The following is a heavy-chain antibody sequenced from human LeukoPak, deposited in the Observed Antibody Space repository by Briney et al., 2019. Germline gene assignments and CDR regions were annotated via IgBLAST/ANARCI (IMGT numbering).Heavy chain of an antibody. CDR2: IYHTGST. CDR1: GGSISSSNW. J-gene: IGHJ4*02. V-gene: IGHV4-4*02. D-gene: IGHD4-17*01. CDR3: ARAMVTTTNKYYFDY. Sequence: SGTLSLTCAVSGGSISSSNWWSWVRPPPGKGLEWIGEIYHTGSTNYNPSLKSRITISLDKSKNQFSLKLSSVAAADTAMYYCARAMVTTTNKYYFDYWGQGTLVTVSS.